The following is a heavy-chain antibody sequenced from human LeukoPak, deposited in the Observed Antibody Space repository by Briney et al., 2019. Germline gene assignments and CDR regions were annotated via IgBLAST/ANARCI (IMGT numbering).Heavy chain of an antibody. V-gene: IGHV3-49*04. CDR1: GFAFSGFA. D-gene: IGHD2-8*01. Sequence: PGGSLRLSCAASGFAFSGFAMSWVRQTAGKGLEWVGFIRRRAYGGAAEYAASVKGRFIISRDDSKGIAYLQMNRLKTEDTAVYYCSRNGLVDFDYWGQGSRVIVSP. CDR2: IRRRAYGGAA. J-gene: IGHJ4*02. CDR3: SRNGLVDFDY.